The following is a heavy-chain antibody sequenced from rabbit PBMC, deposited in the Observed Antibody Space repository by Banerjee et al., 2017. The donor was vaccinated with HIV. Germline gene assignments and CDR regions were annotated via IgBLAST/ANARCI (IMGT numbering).Heavy chain of an antibody. V-gene: IGHV1S45*01. CDR2: INTSSGNN. CDR3: ARDLAGVIGWNFSL. Sequence: QEQLEESGGDLVKPEGSLTLTCTASGLSFSSYWICWVRQAPGKGLEWIACINTSSGNNVYASWATGRFTISKTSSTTVTLQMTSLTAADTASYFCARDLAGVIGWNFSLWGQGTLVTVS. J-gene: IGHJ4*01. CDR1: GLSFSSYW. D-gene: IGHD4-1*01.